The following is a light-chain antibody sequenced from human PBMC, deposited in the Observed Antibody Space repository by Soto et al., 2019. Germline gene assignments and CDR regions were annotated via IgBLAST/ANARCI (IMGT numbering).Light chain of an antibody. V-gene: IGKV1-39*01. CDR1: RNIYSY. Sequence: DIQMTQSPSSLSASVGDEVTIACRTSRNIYSYLNWYQQKPGKAPKLLMYSVSTLQTGVPSRFSGSGSGTDFTRSSSSLQPEDVATYYCQQSYSSPWTFGQGTKVEI. CDR2: SVS. CDR3: QQSYSSPWT. J-gene: IGKJ1*01.